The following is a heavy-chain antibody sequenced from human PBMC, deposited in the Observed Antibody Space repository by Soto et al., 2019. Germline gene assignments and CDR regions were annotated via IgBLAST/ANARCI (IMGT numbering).Heavy chain of an antibody. CDR1: GFTFTSSA. CDR2: IVVGSGNT. CDR3: AADTYGSGITLSFDY. J-gene: IGHJ4*02. D-gene: IGHD3-10*01. Sequence: GASVKVSCKASGFTFTSSAMQWVRQARGQRLEWIGWIVVGSGNTNYAQKFQERVTITRDMSTSTAYMELSSLRSEDTAVYYCAADTYGSGITLSFDYWGQGTLVTVSS. V-gene: IGHV1-58*02.